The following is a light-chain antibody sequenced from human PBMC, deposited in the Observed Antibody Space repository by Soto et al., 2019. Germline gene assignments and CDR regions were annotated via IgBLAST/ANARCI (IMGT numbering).Light chain of an antibody. CDR1: PSISTY. V-gene: IGKV1-39*01. CDR3: QQKYRIPRT. Sequence: DIQLTQSPSSLSASVGVRVNITCRASPSISTYLNWYQHKPGTAPKVLINGASSLQSGVPSRFSGSGSGTDFTLTISSLQPEDSATYFCQQKYRIPRTFGQGTKVEIK. J-gene: IGKJ1*01. CDR2: GAS.